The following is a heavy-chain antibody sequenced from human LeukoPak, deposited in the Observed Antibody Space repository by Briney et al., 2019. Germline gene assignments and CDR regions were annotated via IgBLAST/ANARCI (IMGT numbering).Heavy chain of an antibody. J-gene: IGHJ6*03. CDR3: ARGGVGSSYPFYYYYYMDV. Sequence: GASVKASCKASGYTFTSYYMHWVRQAPGQGLEWMGIINPRGGSTSYAQKFQGRVTMTRDTSTSTVYMELSSLRSEDTAVYYCARGGVGSSYPFYYYYYMDVWGKGTTVTVSS. D-gene: IGHD6-6*01. CDR1: GYTFTSYY. CDR2: INPRGGST. V-gene: IGHV1-46*01.